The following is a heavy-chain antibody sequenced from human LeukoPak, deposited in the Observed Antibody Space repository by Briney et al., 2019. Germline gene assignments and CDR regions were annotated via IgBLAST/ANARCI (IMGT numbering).Heavy chain of an antibody. D-gene: IGHD6-19*01. CDR2: ISGSGGST. CDR3: AKAGVAGTFDY. V-gene: IGHV3-23*01. CDR1: GSTFSSSA. J-gene: IGHJ4*02. Sequence: GGSLRFSCAASGSTFSSSAMSWVRQAPGKGLEWVSAISGSGGSTYYADSVKGRFTISRDNSKNTLYLQMNSLRAEDTAVYYCAKAGVAGTFDYWGQGALITVSS.